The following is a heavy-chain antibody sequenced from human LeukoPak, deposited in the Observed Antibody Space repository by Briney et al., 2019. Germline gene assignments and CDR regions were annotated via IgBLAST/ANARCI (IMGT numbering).Heavy chain of an antibody. V-gene: IGHV3-74*01. J-gene: IGHJ2*01. CDR2: ISSDESIT. CDR1: GFTFSNYW. D-gene: IGHD4-17*01. Sequence: GGSLRLSCAASGFTFSNYWMHWVRHAPGKGLVWVSRISSDESITSYADSVKGRFTISRDNAKNTLFLQMNSLRAEDTAVYYCAKDSPTDYGHYWYFDLWGRGTLVTVSS. CDR3: AKDSPTDYGHYWYFDL.